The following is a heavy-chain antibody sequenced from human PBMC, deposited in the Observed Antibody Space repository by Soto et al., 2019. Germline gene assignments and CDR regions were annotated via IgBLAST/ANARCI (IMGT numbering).Heavy chain of an antibody. J-gene: IGHJ4*02. D-gene: IGHD2-15*01. CDR1: GFTFSSYA. Sequence: PGGSLRLSCAASGFTFSSYAMSWVRQAPGKGLERVSSISGSGGNTYYADSVKGRFTISRDNSKNTLYLQMNRLKDEDTAVYCCAKVASTPSTWDYWGQGIVVTVSS. CDR3: AKVASTPSTWDY. CDR2: ISGSGGNT. V-gene: IGHV3-23*01.